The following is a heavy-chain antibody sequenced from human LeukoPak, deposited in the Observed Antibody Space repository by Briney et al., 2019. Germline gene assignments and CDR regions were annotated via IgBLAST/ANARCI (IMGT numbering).Heavy chain of an antibody. CDR2: IKQDGSEK. J-gene: IGHJ4*02. V-gene: IGHV3-7*01. CDR3: ARRGGSSSRRSPIDY. Sequence: GGSLRLSCAASGFTFSDYWMTWVRQAPGKGPEWVANIKQDGSEKYYVDSVRGRFTISRDNAKNSLILQMNSLRVEDTAVYYCARRGGSSSRRSPIDYWGQGTLVTVSS. CDR1: GFTFSDYW. D-gene: IGHD6-6*01.